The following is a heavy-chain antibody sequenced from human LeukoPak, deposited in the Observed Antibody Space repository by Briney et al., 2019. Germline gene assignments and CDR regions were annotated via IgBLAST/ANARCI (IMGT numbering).Heavy chain of an antibody. CDR1: GFTFSTFA. CDR2: IFPSGGEI. D-gene: IGHD2-8*02. CDR3: ATCRQVLLPFES. V-gene: IGHV3-23*01. Sequence: PGGSLRLSCAASGFTFSTFAMIWVRQPPGKGLEWVSSIFPSGGEIHYADSVRGRFTISRDNSKSTLSLQMNSLRAEDTAIYYCATCRQVLLPFESWGQGTLVTVSS. J-gene: IGHJ4*02.